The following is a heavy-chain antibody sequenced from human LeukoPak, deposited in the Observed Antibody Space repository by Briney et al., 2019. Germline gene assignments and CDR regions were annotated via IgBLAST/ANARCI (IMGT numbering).Heavy chain of an antibody. CDR2: IKSKTDGGTT. CDR1: GFTFGNAW. J-gene: IGHJ4*02. Sequence: GGSLRLSCAASGFTFGNAWMSWVRQAPGKGLEWVGRIKSKTDGGTTDYAAPVKGRFTISRDDSKNTLYLQMNSLKTEDTAVYYCTTEDDFWSGYDYWGQGTLVTVSS. D-gene: IGHD3-3*01. V-gene: IGHV3-15*01. CDR3: TTEDDFWSGYDY.